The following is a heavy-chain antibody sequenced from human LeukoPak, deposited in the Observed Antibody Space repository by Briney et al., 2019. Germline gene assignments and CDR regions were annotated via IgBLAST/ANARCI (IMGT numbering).Heavy chain of an antibody. J-gene: IGHJ4*02. CDR2: VFYPGST. V-gene: IGHV4-59*11. Sequence: SETLSLTCTVSGGSINSHYWSWIRQPPGKGLEWIGYVFYPGSTNYNPSLKSQVTMSLDTSRDQFSLRLTSVTAADTAIYYCASRPADSTWYGVFDYWSQGTLVTVSS. CDR1: GGSINSHY. CDR3: ASRPADSTWYGVFDY. D-gene: IGHD6-13*01.